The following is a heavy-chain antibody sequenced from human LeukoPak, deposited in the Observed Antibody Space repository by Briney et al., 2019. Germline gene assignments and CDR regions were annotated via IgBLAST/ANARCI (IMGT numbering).Heavy chain of an antibody. V-gene: IGHV1-2*02. J-gene: IGHJ4*02. CDR3: AGDGRSGGYCSGGSCPKTNDY. D-gene: IGHD2-15*01. Sequence: ASVRVSCKASGYTFTGYYMHWVRQAPGQGLEWMGWINPNSGGTNYAQKFQGRVTMTRDTSISTAYMELSRLRSDDTAVYYCAGDGRSGGYCSGGSCPKTNDYWGQGTLVTVSS. CDR2: INPNSGGT. CDR1: GYTFTGYY.